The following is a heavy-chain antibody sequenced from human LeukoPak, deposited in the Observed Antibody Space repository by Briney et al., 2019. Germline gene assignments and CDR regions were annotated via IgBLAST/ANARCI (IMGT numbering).Heavy chain of an antibody. CDR2: ISGSGGST. CDR1: GFTFNNYA. CDR3: AKDGYSGYDVFDC. D-gene: IGHD5-12*01. Sequence: PGGSLRLXCAASGFTFNNYAMSWVRQAPGKGLEWVSTISGSGGSTYYADSVKGRFTISRDKSKNTLYLQMNSLRVEDTAVYYCAKDGYSGYDVFDCWGQGTLVTVSS. J-gene: IGHJ4*02. V-gene: IGHV3-23*01.